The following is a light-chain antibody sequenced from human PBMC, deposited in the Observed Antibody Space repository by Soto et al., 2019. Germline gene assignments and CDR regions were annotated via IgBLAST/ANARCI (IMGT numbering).Light chain of an antibody. CDR1: QVISTS. V-gene: IGKV1-9*01. Sequence: DIQLTQSPSFLSPSIGESVTITCRASQVISTSLAWYQVKPGKAPKLLIYAASTLESGVPSRFSATVSGTEFSLTITSLQPEDFATYYCQQYKSYPWTFGQGTKVDLK. J-gene: IGKJ1*01. CDR3: QQYKSYPWT. CDR2: AAS.